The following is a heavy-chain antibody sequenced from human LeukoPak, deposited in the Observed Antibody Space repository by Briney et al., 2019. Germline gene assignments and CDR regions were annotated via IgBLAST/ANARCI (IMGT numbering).Heavy chain of an antibody. V-gene: IGHV1-2*02. J-gene: IGHJ4*02. CDR2: INPKSGGT. CDR1: GYTFTDYY. D-gene: IGHD3-22*01. CDR3: VKILRSGYDYYFDH. Sequence: EASVKVSCKASGYTFTDYYMHWVRQAPGQGPEWMGWINPKSGGTNIAQKFQGRVTMTRDTSISTAYMELSRLTSGDTAMFYCVKILRSGYDYYFDHWGQGSLVTVSS.